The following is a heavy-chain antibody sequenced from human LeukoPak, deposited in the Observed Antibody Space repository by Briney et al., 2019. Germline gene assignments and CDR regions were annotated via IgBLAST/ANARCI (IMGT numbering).Heavy chain of an antibody. CDR1: GFTFSSYA. V-gene: IGHV3-23*01. Sequence: QPGGSLRLSCAASGFTFSSYAMSWVRQAPGKGLEWVSAISGSGGSTYYADSVKGRFTISRDNSKNTLYLQMNSLRAEDTAVYYCAKDQYMWYYDSSGQADFDYWGQGTLVTVSS. J-gene: IGHJ4*02. D-gene: IGHD3-22*01. CDR3: AKDQYMWYYDSSGQADFDY. CDR2: ISGSGGST.